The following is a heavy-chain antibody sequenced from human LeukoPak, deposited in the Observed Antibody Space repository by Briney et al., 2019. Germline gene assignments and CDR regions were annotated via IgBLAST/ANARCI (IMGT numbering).Heavy chain of an antibody. CDR2: ISAYNGNT. CDR3: ARDCVVVPALYYYGMDV. D-gene: IGHD2-2*01. Sequence: ASVKVFCKASGYTFTSYGISWVRQAPGQGLEWMGWISAYNGNTNYAQKLQGRVTMTTDTSTSTAYMELRSLRSDDTAVYYCARDCVVVPALYYYGMDVWGQGTTVTVSS. V-gene: IGHV1-18*01. CDR1: GYTFTSYG. J-gene: IGHJ6*02.